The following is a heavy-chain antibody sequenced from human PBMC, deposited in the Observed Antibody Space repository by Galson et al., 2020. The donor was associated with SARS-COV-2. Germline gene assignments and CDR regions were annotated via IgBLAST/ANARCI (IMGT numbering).Heavy chain of an antibody. CDR1: GGSISSYY. Sequence: SETLSLTCTVSGGSISSYYWSWIRQPAGKGLEWIGRTYTSGGTNYTPPPKSRVTMSVATSKNQVSLKLSSVTAADTAVYSCAGVAEGADWYFDLWGRGTLVTVSS. D-gene: IGHD3-16*01. J-gene: IGHJ2*01. V-gene: IGHV4-4*07. CDR2: TYTSGGT. CDR3: AGVAEGADWYFDL.